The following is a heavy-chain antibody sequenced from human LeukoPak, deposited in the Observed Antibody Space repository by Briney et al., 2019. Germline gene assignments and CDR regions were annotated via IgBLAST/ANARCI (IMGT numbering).Heavy chain of an antibody. CDR3: ARAWVGPVDTAMVPFDY. D-gene: IGHD5-18*01. V-gene: IGHV1-2*02. CDR2: INPNSGGT. CDR1: GYTFTAYY. J-gene: IGHJ4*02. Sequence: GASVKVSCKASGYTFTAYYMHWVRQAPGQGLEWMGWINPNSGGTNYAQKFQGRVTMTRDTSISTAYMEVSRLRSDDSAVYYCARAWVGPVDTAMVPFDYWGQGTLVTVSS.